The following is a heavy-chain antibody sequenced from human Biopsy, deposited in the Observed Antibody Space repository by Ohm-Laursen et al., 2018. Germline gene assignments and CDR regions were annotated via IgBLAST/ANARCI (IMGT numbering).Heavy chain of an antibody. CDR1: GFTFDDYG. Sequence: SSLRLSCSASGFTFDDYGMHWVRQPPGKGLEWVSGIRRNSAIIDYADSVRGRFTISRDNARRFLFLQMNNLKSEDTAFYYCARDRGGARYGMDVWGQGTMVTVSS. CDR2: IRRNSAII. D-gene: IGHD1-26*01. J-gene: IGHJ6*02. V-gene: IGHV3-9*01. CDR3: ARDRGGARYGMDV.